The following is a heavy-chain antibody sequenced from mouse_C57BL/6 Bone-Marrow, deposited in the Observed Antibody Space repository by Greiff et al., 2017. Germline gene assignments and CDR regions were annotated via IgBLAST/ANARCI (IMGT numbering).Heavy chain of an antibody. CDR1: GFSLSTSGMG. CDR2: IYWDDDK. Sequence: QVTLKESGPGILQSSQTLSLTCSFSGFSLSTSGMGVSWIRQPSGKGLEWLAHIYWDDDKRYNPSLKSRLPISKDTSRNQVFLKITSVDTADTATDYGARSLLLSSWFAYWGQGTLVTVSA. D-gene: IGHD1-2*01. V-gene: IGHV8-12*01. J-gene: IGHJ3*01. CDR3: ARSLLLSSWFAY.